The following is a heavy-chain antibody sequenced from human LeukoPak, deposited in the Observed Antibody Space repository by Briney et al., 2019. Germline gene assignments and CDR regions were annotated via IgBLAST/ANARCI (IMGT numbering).Heavy chain of an antibody. Sequence: GGSLRLSCVGSGFTFSSYAMSWVRQAPGKGLDWVSGISSSGDRTYYADSAKGRFTISRDNPKNTVYLQMNSLGAEDTAVYYCARHGSSSWYVWFVPWGQGTLVTVSS. CDR3: ARHGSSSWYVWFVP. J-gene: IGHJ5*02. CDR2: ISSSGDRT. V-gene: IGHV3-23*01. CDR1: GFTFSSYA. D-gene: IGHD6-13*01.